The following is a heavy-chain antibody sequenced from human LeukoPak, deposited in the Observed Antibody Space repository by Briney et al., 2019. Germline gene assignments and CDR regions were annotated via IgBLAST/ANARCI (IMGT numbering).Heavy chain of an antibody. CDR2: IYTSGST. CDR3: ARHGVEWLLDH. D-gene: IGHD3-3*01. CDR1: GGSISSYY. J-gene: IGHJ4*02. Sequence: SETLSLTCTVSGGSISSYYWSWIRQPPGKGLEWIGYIYTSGSTNYNPSLKSRVTISVDTSKNQFSLKLTSVTAADMAVYYCARHGVEWLLDHWGQGTLVTVSS. V-gene: IGHV4-4*09.